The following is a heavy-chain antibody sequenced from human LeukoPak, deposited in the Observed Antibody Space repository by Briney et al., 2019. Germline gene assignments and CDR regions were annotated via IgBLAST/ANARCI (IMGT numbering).Heavy chain of an antibody. Sequence: GGSLRLSCAASGFTFSSYAMSWVRQAPGKGLEWVSAISGSGGSTSYADYVKGRFTISRDNSKNTLYLQMNSLRAEDTAVYYCATRPQQLEGDYWGQGTLVTVSS. CDR2: ISGSGGST. D-gene: IGHD6-13*01. J-gene: IGHJ4*02. CDR1: GFTFSSYA. V-gene: IGHV3-23*01. CDR3: ATRPQQLEGDY.